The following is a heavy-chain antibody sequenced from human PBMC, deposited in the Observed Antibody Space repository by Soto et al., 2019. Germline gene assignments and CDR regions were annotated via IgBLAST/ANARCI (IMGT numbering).Heavy chain of an antibody. V-gene: IGHV4-34*01. Sequence: QVQLQQWGAGRLKPSETLSLTCAVYGGSFSGYYWTCIRKPPGTGLEWIGEINHSVSNNYKPSLKSRVTISVETSKNQFSLKLTSVPAADPAVYYCPRENITGLFDYWGQGTLVTVSS. CDR1: GGSFSGYY. D-gene: IGHD2-8*02. J-gene: IGHJ4*02. CDR2: INHSVSN. CDR3: PRENITGLFDY.